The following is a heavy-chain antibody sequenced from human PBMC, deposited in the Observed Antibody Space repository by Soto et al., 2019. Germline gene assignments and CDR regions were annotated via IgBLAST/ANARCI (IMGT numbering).Heavy chain of an antibody. V-gene: IGHV1-69*12. CDR3: ASSVANYYYYGMDV. J-gene: IGHJ6*02. CDR1: GGTFSSYA. Sequence: QVQLVQSGAEVKKPGSSVKVSCKASGGTFSSYAISWVRQAPGQGLEWLGGIIPIFGTANYAQKIQGRVKINADESTSTAYMELSSLRSEDTAVYYCASSVANYYYYGMDVWGQGTTVTVSS. D-gene: IGHD4-4*01. CDR2: IIPIFGTA.